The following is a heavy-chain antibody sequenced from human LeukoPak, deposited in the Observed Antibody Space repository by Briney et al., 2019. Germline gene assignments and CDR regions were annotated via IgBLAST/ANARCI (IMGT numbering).Heavy chain of an antibody. D-gene: IGHD2-15*01. J-gene: IGHJ6*03. V-gene: IGHV3-30*02. Sequence: GGSLRLSCAASGFTFSSYWMHWVRRAPGKGLVWVSFIRYDGSNKYYADSVKGRFTISRDNSKNTLYLQMNSLGAEDTAMYYCAKDGWDCSSGSCPSYYYYMDVWGKGTTVTVSS. CDR2: IRYDGSNK. CDR3: AKDGWDCSSGSCPSYYYYMDV. CDR1: GFTFSSYW.